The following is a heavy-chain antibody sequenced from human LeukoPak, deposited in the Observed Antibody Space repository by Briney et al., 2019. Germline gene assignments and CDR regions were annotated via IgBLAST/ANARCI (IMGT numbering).Heavy chain of an antibody. CDR3: AKGFSFGTWLGDF. CDR2: ISGSGAGT. J-gene: IGHJ4*02. Sequence: GGSLRLSCAASGFIFSSYAMTWVRQAPGKGPEWVSAISGSGAGTYYADSVKGRFTISRDNSKNTLYMQMNSLRAEDTAVYNCAKGFSFGTWLGDFWGQGTPVTVSS. D-gene: IGHD2/OR15-2a*01. CDR1: GFIFSSYA. V-gene: IGHV3-23*01.